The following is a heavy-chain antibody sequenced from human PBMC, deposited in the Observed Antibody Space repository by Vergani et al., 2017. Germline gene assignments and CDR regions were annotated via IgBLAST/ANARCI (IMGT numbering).Heavy chain of an antibody. J-gene: IGHJ3*01. Sequence: QLLESGGGLIQPGGSLRLSCAASGFTFNSYAMTWVRQAPGKGLGWVSGINNNGGSTYYADSVKGRFTISRDNSKNTLYLRMTDLRADDTATYYCAKVCGSTSCPYGGGAFDVWGHGTMVTVSS. CDR3: AKVCGSTSCPYGGGAFDV. CDR2: INNNGGST. V-gene: IGHV3-23*01. CDR1: GFTFNSYA. D-gene: IGHD2-2*01.